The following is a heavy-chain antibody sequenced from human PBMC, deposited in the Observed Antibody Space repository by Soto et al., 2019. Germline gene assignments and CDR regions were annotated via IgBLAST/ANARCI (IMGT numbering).Heavy chain of an antibody. CDR2: FRESGGTT. J-gene: IGHJ4*02. D-gene: IGHD2-2*01. Sequence: GGSLRLSCAASGFTFISSAMSWVLQAPWKGLEWVSTFRESGGTTHYADSVKGRFTISRDTSKNMLYLQMNSLRAEDTAIYYCAKDSHGAIISPTHDSWGQGTLVTVSS. V-gene: IGHV3-23*01. CDR1: GFTFISSA. CDR3: AKDSHGAIISPTHDS.